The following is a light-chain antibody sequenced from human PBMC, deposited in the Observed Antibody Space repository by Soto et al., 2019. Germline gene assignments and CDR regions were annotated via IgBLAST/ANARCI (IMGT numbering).Light chain of an antibody. Sequence: IHMTQSPSSVSATIGDRVTITCRASQNIDKWIAWYQQKPGKAPKLLIYAASSLRGGVPSRFSGSGSGTDFTLTISSLQPEDFATYSCQHARSFPITFGQGTRLEI. CDR3: QHARSFPIT. CDR1: QNIDKW. J-gene: IGKJ5*01. CDR2: AAS. V-gene: IGKV1-12*01.